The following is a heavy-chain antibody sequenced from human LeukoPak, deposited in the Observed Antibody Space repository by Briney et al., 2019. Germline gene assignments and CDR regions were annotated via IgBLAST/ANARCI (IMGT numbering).Heavy chain of an antibody. J-gene: IGHJ3*02. V-gene: IGHV2-5*01. CDR1: GFSLSTSGMY. CDR2: IYWNDDK. Sequence: SGPTLLKPTQTLTLTCTFSGFSLSTSGMYVGWIRQPPGKALEWLSLIYWNDDKRYSPSLKSRLTITKDTSKNQVVLTMTNMDPVDTATYYCAHRNSDYRAFDIWGQGTMVTVSS. D-gene: IGHD4-11*01. CDR3: AHRNSDYRAFDI.